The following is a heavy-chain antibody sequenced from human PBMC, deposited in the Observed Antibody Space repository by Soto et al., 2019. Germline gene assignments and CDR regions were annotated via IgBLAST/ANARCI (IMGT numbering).Heavy chain of an antibody. CDR1: GFTFSSYG. D-gene: IGHD6-6*01. Sequence: LRLSCAASGFTFSSYGMHWVRQAPGKGLEWVAVISYDGSNKYYADSVKGRFTISRDNSKNTLYLQMNSLRAEDTAVYYCAKVHFGIAARPGPVYYYYGMDVWGQGTTVTVSS. CDR2: ISYDGSNK. J-gene: IGHJ6*02. CDR3: AKVHFGIAARPGPVYYYYGMDV. V-gene: IGHV3-30*18.